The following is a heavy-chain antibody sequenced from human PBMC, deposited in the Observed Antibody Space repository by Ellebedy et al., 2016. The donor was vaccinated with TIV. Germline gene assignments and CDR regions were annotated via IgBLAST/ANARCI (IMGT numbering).Heavy chain of an antibody. Sequence: ASVKVSXXASGGTFSSYAISWVRQAPGQGLEWMGWISAYNGNTNYAQKLQGRVTMTTDTSRKTAYMELASLRSDDTAVYYCARDTPSNDYGDYEYNGMDVWGQGTTVTVSS. CDR1: GGTFSSYA. CDR3: ARDTPSNDYGDYEYNGMDV. J-gene: IGHJ6*02. CDR2: ISAYNGNT. V-gene: IGHV1-18*01. D-gene: IGHD4-17*01.